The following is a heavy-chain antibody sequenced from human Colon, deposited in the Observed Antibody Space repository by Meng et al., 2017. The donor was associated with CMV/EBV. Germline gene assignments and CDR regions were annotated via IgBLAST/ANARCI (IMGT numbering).Heavy chain of an antibody. CDR3: ARDNGGYSGRWTEPYYYGMDV. Sequence: GESLKISCAASGFTFSSYMMNWVRQAPEKGLEWVSAISSSSGYIYYADSVKGRFTISRDNAKDSLYLQMNSLRVEDTSVYYGARDNGGYSGRWTEPYYYGMDVWGQGTTVTVSS. J-gene: IGHJ6*02. CDR2: ISSSSGYI. CDR1: GFTFSSYM. V-gene: IGHV3-21*01. D-gene: IGHD6-13*01.